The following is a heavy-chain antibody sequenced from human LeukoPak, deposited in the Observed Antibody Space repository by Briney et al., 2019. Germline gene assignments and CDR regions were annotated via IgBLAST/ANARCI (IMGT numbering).Heavy chain of an antibody. CDR2: INPNSGGT. Sequence: ASVKVSFKASGYTFTGHYMHWVRQAPGQGLEWMGWINPNSGGTKYAQKFQGRVTLTRDTSISTAYMELSRLRCDDTAVYYCARSYDFWGGPPFDPWGQGTLVTVSS. V-gene: IGHV1-2*02. CDR1: GYTFTGHY. CDR3: ARSYDFWGGPPFDP. D-gene: IGHD3-3*01. J-gene: IGHJ5*02.